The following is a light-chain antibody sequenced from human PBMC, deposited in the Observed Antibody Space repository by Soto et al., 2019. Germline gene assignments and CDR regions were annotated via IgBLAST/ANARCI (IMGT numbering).Light chain of an antibody. CDR3: QQYNNYWT. Sequence: DIQMTQSPSTLSASVGDRVTITCRASQSISNWLAWYQQKPGRAPKLLIYKASSLESGVPSRFSGSGSGTEFTLTINSLQSDDFATYYCQQYNNYWTFGQGTRVEIK. V-gene: IGKV1-5*03. J-gene: IGKJ1*01. CDR1: QSISNW. CDR2: KAS.